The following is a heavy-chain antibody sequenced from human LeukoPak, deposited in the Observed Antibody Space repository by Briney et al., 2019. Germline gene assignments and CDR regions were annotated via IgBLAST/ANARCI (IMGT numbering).Heavy chain of an antibody. V-gene: IGHV3-48*04. Sequence: GGSLRLSCAASGFTFSSYSMNWVRQAPGKGLEWVSYISSSSSTIYYADSVKGRFTISRDNAKNSLYLQMNSLRAEDTAVYYCARDSGGSYYAYCFDYWGQGTLVTVSS. CDR1: GFTFSSYS. J-gene: IGHJ4*02. CDR2: ISSSSSTI. CDR3: ARDSGGSYYAYCFDY. D-gene: IGHD1-26*01.